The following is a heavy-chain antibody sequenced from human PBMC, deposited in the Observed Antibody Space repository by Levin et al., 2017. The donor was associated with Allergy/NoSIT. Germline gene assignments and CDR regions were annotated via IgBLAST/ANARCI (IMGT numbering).Heavy chain of an antibody. CDR1: GGTFSSYA. CDR3: ARVGVAVNGMDV. J-gene: IGHJ6*02. V-gene: IGHV1-69*01. D-gene: IGHD6-19*01. CDR2: IIPIFGTA. Sequence: KISCKASGGTFSSYAISWVRQAPGQGLEWMGGIIPIFGTANYAQKFQGRVTITADESTSTAYMELSSLRSEDTAVYYCARVGVAVNGMDVWGQGTTVTVSS.